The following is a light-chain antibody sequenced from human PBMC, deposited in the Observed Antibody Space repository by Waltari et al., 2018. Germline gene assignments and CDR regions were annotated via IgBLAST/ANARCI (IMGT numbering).Light chain of an antibody. V-gene: IGLV1-44*01. CDR3: AAWDDSLKGWV. CDR2: INN. J-gene: IGLJ3*02. Sequence: QSVLTQPPSASGTPGQRVTISCSGSSSNIRTNTVNWYQQLPGTAPKLLIPINNQRPSGVPDRFSVSKAGTSASLAISGLRSEDEADYYCAAWDDSLKGWVFGGGTKLTVL. CDR1: SSNIRTNT.